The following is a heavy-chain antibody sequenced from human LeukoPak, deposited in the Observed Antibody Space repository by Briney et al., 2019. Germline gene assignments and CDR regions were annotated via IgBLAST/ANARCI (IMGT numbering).Heavy chain of an antibody. Sequence: TTSETLSLXCTVSGGSISSSSYYWGWIRQPPGKGLEWIGSIYYSGSTYYNPSLKSRVTISVDTSKNQFSLKLSSVTAADTAVYYCASLSPDSSGYYRFDYWGQGTLVTVSS. CDR1: GGSISSSSYY. CDR2: IYYSGST. J-gene: IGHJ4*02. D-gene: IGHD3-22*01. V-gene: IGHV4-39*01. CDR3: ASLSPDSSGYYRFDY.